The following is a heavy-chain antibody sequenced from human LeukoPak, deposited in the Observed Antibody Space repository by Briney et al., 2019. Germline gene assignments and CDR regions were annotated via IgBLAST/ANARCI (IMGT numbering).Heavy chain of an antibody. Sequence: PGGSLRLSCAASGFTFSSYEMHWVRQAPGKGLEWVSYISSSGSTIYYADSVKGRFTISRDNTKNSLYLQMNSLRAEDTAVYYCARETDYGGYYYYYMDVWGKGTTVTISS. D-gene: IGHD4-23*01. CDR2: ISSSGSTI. J-gene: IGHJ6*03. CDR1: GFTFSSYE. CDR3: ARETDYGGYYYYYMDV. V-gene: IGHV3-48*03.